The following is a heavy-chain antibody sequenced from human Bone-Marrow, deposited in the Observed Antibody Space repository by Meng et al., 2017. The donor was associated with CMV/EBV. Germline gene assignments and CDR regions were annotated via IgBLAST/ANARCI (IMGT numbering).Heavy chain of an antibody. Sequence: SETLSLTCTVSGGSISSYYWSWIRQPPGKGLEWIGYIYYSGSTNYNPSLKSRVTISVDTSKNQFSLKLSSVTAADTAVYYCARELYYYDSSGYFDYCGQGTLVTVSS. V-gene: IGHV4-59*01. CDR1: GGSISSYY. CDR3: ARELYYYDSSGYFDY. CDR2: IYYSGST. D-gene: IGHD3-22*01. J-gene: IGHJ4*02.